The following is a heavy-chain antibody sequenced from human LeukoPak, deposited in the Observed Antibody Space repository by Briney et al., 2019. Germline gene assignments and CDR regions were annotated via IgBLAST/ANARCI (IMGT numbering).Heavy chain of an antibody. CDR3: AKVPPGYDSSGPIDY. CDR1: GITFSSYA. CDR2: ISGSGDGT. J-gene: IGHJ4*02. Sequence: PGGSLKLSCAASGITFSSYAMSWVRQAPGKGLEWVSVISGSGDGTFYADSVWGRITISRDNSKNTLFLQMNSLRAEDTAVYYCAKVPPGYDSSGPIDYWGQGSLV. D-gene: IGHD3-22*01. V-gene: IGHV3-23*01.